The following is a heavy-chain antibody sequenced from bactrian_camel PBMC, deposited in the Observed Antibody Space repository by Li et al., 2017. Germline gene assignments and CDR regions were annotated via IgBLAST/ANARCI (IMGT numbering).Heavy chain of an antibody. CDR1: GFTFSGYW. V-gene: IGHV3S1*01. D-gene: IGHD5*01. J-gene: IGHJ4*01. CDR2: INSVGTT. CDR3: AADPGRFGTRHLSFYEYKY. Sequence: VQLVESGGGLVQPGGSLRLSCAASGFTFSGYWMYWVRQAPGKGLEWVSTINSVGTTYYADSLKGRFTISKDNAKNTLYLQMTSLKPEDTAMYYCAADPGRFGTRHLSFYEYKYWGQGTQVTVS.